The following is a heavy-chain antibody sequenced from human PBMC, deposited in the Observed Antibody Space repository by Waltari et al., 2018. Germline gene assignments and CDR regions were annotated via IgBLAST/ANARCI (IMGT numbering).Heavy chain of an antibody. CDR2: INHSGST. CDR3: ARGVGGARSNENWFDP. V-gene: IGHV4-34*01. Sequence: QVQLQQWGAGLLKPSETLSLTCAVYGGSFSGYYLSWIRQPPGKGLEWIGEINHSGSTNYNPSLKSRVTISVDTSKNQFSLKLSSVTAADTAVYYCARGVGGARSNENWFDPWGQGTLVTVSS. D-gene: IGHD1-1*01. J-gene: IGHJ5*02. CDR1: GGSFSGYY.